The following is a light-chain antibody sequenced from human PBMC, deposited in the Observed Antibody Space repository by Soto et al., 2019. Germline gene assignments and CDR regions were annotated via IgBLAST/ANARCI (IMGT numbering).Light chain of an antibody. CDR1: QSVSNNY. Sequence: EIVLTQSPGTLSLSPGERATLSCRASQSVSNNYLAWYQQKPGQAPRLLIYGASNRATGIPDRFSGSASGTDFALTISRLEPEDFAGYYCQQYGSSGTFGQGTKVEIK. J-gene: IGKJ1*01. CDR3: QQYGSSGT. CDR2: GAS. V-gene: IGKV3-20*01.